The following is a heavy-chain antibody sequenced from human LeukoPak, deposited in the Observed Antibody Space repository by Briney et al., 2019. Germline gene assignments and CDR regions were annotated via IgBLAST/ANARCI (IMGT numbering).Heavy chain of an antibody. D-gene: IGHD6-19*01. Sequence: GGSLRLSCAASGFTFSSYSMNWVRQAPGKGLEWVSYISSSSSTIYYADSVKGRFTISRDNAKNSLYLQMNSLRAEDTAVYYCASRYSGYSSGWYIGYWGQGTLVTVSS. CDR1: GFTFSSYS. CDR3: ASRYSGYSSGWYIGY. J-gene: IGHJ4*02. CDR2: ISSSSSTI. V-gene: IGHV3-48*04.